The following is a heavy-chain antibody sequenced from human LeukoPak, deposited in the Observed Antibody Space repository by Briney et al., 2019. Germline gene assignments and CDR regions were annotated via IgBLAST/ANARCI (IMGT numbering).Heavy chain of an antibody. Sequence: SAPLSLTCTVSGGSISSSSYYWGWIRPPPGKGLEWIGSIYYSGSTYYNPSLKSRVTISVDTSKNQFSLKLSSVTAADTAVYYCARGISDIVVVPAAPYNWFDPWGQGTLVTVSS. CDR3: ARGISDIVVVPAAPYNWFDP. CDR1: GGSISSSSYY. CDR2: IYYSGST. V-gene: IGHV4-39*01. J-gene: IGHJ5*02. D-gene: IGHD2-2*01.